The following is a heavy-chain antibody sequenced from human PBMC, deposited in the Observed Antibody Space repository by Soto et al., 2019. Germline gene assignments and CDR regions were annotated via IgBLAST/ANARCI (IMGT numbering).Heavy chain of an antibody. D-gene: IGHD1-26*01. CDR1: GGTFSSYP. V-gene: IGHV1-69*01. CDR2: IIPFFGTS. CDR3: ARVGHITNYGMAV. Sequence: QVQLVQSRAEVKKPGSSVKVSCEASGGTFSSYPINWVRQAPGQGLEWMGGIIPFFGTSNYAQKFQGRVTITADDSTSTAYMELRSLRSEDTAVYYCARVGHITNYGMAVWGQGTTVTVSS. J-gene: IGHJ6*02.